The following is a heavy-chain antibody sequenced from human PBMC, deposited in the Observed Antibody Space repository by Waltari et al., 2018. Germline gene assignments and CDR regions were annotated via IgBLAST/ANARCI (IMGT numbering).Heavy chain of an antibody. V-gene: IGHV3-43D*04. J-gene: IGHJ4*02. D-gene: IGHD2-2*01. Sequence: EVQLVESGGVVVQPGGSLRLSCAASGFTFDDYAMHWVRQAPGEGLECVSLISWDGGITYYADSVKGRFTISRDNSKNSLYLQMNSLRAEDTALYYCGVHCSSTSCLVDYWGQGTLVTVSS. CDR3: GVHCSSTSCLVDY. CDR2: ISWDGGIT. CDR1: GFTFDDYA.